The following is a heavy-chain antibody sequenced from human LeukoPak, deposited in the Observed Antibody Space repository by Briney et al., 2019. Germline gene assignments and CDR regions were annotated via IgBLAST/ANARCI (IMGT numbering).Heavy chain of an antibody. CDR1: GFTFDDYA. J-gene: IGHJ6*03. CDR3: AKDGYYRYYMDV. Sequence: PGGSLRLSCAASGFTFDDYAMHWVRQAPGKGLDWVSLISGDGCSTYYADSVKGRFTISRDNSKNSLYLQMNSLRTEDTALYYCAKDGYYRYYMDVWGKGTTVTVSS. CDR2: ISGDGCST. D-gene: IGHD1-14*01. V-gene: IGHV3-43*02.